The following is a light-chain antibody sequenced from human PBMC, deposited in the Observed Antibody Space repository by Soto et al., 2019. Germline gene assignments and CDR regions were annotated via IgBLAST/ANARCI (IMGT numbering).Light chain of an antibody. J-gene: IGLJ2*01. CDR2: EGR. Sequence: QSALTQPASVSGSPGQSITISCTGTSSDVGSYNLVSWYQQHPGKAPKLMIYEGRKRPSGVSNRFSGSKSGNTASLTISGLQAEDAAGYYCCSYAGSSTLVFGGGTKLTVL. CDR3: CSYAGSSTLV. V-gene: IGLV2-23*01. CDR1: SSDVGSYNL.